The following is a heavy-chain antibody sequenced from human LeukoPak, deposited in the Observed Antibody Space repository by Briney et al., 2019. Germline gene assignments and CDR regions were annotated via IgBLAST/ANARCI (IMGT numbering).Heavy chain of an antibody. CDR3: ARGVGRRSYQLLFRHYYYGMDV. J-gene: IGHJ6*02. CDR1: GYTFTSYD. Sequence: ASVKVSYKASGYTFTSYDINWVRQATGQGLEWMGWMNPNSGNTGYAQKFQGRVTMTRNTSISTAYMELSSLRSEDTAVYYCARGVGRRSYQLLFRHYYYGMDVWGQGTTVTVSS. D-gene: IGHD2-2*01. CDR2: MNPNSGNT. V-gene: IGHV1-8*01.